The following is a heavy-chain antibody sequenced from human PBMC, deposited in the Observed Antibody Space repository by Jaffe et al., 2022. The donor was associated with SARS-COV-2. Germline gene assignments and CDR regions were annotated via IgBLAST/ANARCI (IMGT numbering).Heavy chain of an antibody. CDR3: ARDLNDGHIVVVTAPHAFDI. CDR1: GFTFSDYY. D-gene: IGHD2-21*02. Sequence: QVQLVESGGGLVKPGGSLRLSCAASGFTFSDYYMSWIRQAPGKGLEWVSYISSSGSTIYYADSVKGRFTISRDNAKNSLYLQMNSLRAEDTAVYYCARDLNDGHIVVVTAPHAFDIWGQGTMVTVSS. J-gene: IGHJ3*02. V-gene: IGHV3-11*01. CDR2: ISSSGSTI.